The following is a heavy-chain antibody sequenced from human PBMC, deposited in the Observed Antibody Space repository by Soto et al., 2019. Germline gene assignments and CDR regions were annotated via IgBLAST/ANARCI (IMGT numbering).Heavy chain of an antibody. J-gene: IGHJ4*02. V-gene: IGHV3-23*01. D-gene: IGHD5-12*01. CDR3: AKDRNRWLRFDLGY. CDR1: GFTFSSYA. CDR2: ITGSAGST. Sequence: EVQLLESGGGLVQHGGSLRLSCAASGFTFSSYAMSWVRQAPGKGLEWVSSITGSAGSTYYADSVKGRFTISRDNSKNTLYLQMNSLRAEDTAVYYCAKDRNRWLRFDLGYWGQGTLVTVSS.